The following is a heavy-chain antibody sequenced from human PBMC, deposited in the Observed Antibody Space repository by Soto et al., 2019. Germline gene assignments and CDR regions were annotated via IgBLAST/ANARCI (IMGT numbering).Heavy chain of an antibody. J-gene: IGHJ4*02. CDR3: ARPKGTYSSDYYDFDF. CDR2: IIPLFGTA. V-gene: IGHV1-69*01. CDR1: GGTFSTYA. Sequence: QVQLEQSGGEVKQPGSSVRVSCKTSGGTFSTYAINWVRQAPGQGLEWMGAIIPLFGTADYSQKFQGRVTITADESTRTADMELSSLRFDDTAVYFCARPKGTYSSDYYDFDFWGQGTLVTVSS. D-gene: IGHD6-19*01.